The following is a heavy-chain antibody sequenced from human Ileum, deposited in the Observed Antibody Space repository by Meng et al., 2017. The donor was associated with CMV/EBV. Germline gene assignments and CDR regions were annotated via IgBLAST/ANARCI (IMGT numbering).Heavy chain of an antibody. CDR3: AKEQSIGIAVTGIFDF. CDR2: IYSSGRT. J-gene: IGHJ4*02. CDR1: SHSSSGCC. Sequence: QGQLAESGPALVLSSATLSLTSTVSSHSSSGCCGSWSRPPARNGLDWLGRIYSSGRTFHNPSLASPVPMSIDKAKNQISLRLAFVTAADTAVYFCAKEQSIGIAVTGIFDFWRQGALVTVSS. D-gene: IGHD6-19*01. V-gene: IGHV4-4*07.